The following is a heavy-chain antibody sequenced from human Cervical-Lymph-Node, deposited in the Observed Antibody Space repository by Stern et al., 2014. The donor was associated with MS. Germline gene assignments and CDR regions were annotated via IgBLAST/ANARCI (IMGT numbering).Heavy chain of an antibody. J-gene: IGHJ5*02. CDR1: GYTFTHYH. D-gene: IGHD2-15*01. Sequence: VQLVQSGAEVKKPGASVNVSCKASGYTFTHYHIHWVRQAPGQGLEWMALITPSGGSTTYGQKFHGRLTVTRDTSTSTVYMELRSLRSDDTALYYCARDMVDADKWFAPWGQGTLVTVSS. CDR3: ARDMVDADKWFAP. V-gene: IGHV1-46*01. CDR2: ITPSGGST.